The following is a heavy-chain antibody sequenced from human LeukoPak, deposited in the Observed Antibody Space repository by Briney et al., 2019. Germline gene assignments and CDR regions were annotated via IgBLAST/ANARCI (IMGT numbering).Heavy chain of an antibody. CDR1: GGSISSSSYY. CDR3: ARTGQAAAGTFDY. Sequence: SETLSLTCTVSGGSISSSSYYWGWIRQPPGKGREWNGSIYYSGSTYYNPSLKSRVTISVDTSKNQFSLKLSSVTAADTAVYYCARTGQAAAGTFDYWGQGTLVTVSS. V-gene: IGHV4-39*01. D-gene: IGHD6-13*01. J-gene: IGHJ4*02. CDR2: IYYSGST.